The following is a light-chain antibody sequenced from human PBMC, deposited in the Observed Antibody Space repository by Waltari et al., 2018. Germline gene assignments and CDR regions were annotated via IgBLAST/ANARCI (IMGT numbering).Light chain of an antibody. CDR3: QQGNSYPWT. CDR2: YAN. J-gene: IGKJ1*01. V-gene: IGKV1-13*02. Sequence: IEMSQSPSSLSASVGDRVTIPCRASQGISSYLNWYQQKPGKAPKLLIYYANSLASGVPARFSGSGSGTEFTLTISSLQPEDVATYYCQQGNSYPWTFGQGTKVEIK. CDR1: QGISSY.